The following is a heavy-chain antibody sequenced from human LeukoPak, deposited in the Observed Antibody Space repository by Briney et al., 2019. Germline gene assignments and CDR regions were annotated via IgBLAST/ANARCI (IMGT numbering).Heavy chain of an antibody. D-gene: IGHD1-1*01. CDR3: ARDPKNDNWFDP. J-gene: IGHJ5*02. CDR1: GGPISSYY. CDR2: LHYSGST. Sequence: PSETLSLTCTVSGGPISSYYWSWIRQPPGKGLEWIGYLHYSGSTIYNPSLKSRVTISVDTSKNQFSLRLSSMTAADTAVYYCARDPKNDNWFDPWGQGTLVTVSS. V-gene: IGHV4-59*01.